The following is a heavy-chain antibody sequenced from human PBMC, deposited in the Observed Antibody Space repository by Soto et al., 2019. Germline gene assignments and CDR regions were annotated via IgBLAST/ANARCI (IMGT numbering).Heavy chain of an antibody. CDR2: ISGSGGST. CDR1: GFTFSSYA. Sequence: PGGSLRLSCAASGFTFSSYAMSLVRQAPGKGLEWVSAISGSGGSTYYADSVKGRFTISRDNSKNTLYLQMNSLRAEDTAVYYCAKDSSSWYNYYFDYWGQGTLVTVSS. CDR3: AKDSSSWYNYYFDY. D-gene: IGHD6-13*01. V-gene: IGHV3-23*01. J-gene: IGHJ4*02.